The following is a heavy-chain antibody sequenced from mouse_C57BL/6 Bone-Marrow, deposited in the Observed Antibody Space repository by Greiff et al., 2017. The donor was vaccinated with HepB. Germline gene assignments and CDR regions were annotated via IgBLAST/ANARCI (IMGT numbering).Heavy chain of an antibody. Sequence: EVQLVESGGGLVQPKGSLKLSCAASGFSFNTYAMNWVRQAPGKGLEWVARIRSKSNNYATYYADSVKDRFTISRDDSESMLYLQMNNLKTEDTAMYYCVRDGNLRRGYFDYWGQGTTLTVSS. D-gene: IGHD2-1*01. CDR3: VRDGNLRRGYFDY. J-gene: IGHJ2*01. CDR2: IRSKSNNYAT. V-gene: IGHV10-1*01. CDR1: GFSFNTYA.